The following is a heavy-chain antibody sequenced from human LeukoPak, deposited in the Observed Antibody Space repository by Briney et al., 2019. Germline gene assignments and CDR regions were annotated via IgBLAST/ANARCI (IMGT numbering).Heavy chain of an antibody. CDR2: IYYSGST. V-gene: IGHV4-39*07. CDR1: GGSISSSSYY. CDR3: ATSGEDSSGYSLFDY. Sequence: SETLSLTCTVSGGSISSSSYYWGWIRQPPGKGLEWIGSIYYSGSTYYNPSLKSRVTISVDTSKNQFSLKLSSVTAADTAVYYCATSGEDSSGYSLFDYWGQGTLVTVSS. D-gene: IGHD3-22*01. J-gene: IGHJ4*02.